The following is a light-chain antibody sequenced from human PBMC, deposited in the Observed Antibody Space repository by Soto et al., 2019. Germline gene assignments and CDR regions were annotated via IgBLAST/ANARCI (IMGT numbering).Light chain of an antibody. J-gene: IGLJ3*02. CDR1: SSNIGAGYD. V-gene: IGLV1-40*01. CDR2: GNS. CDR3: QSYDSSLSGSGV. Sequence: QSVLTQPPSVSGAPGRRVTIPCTGASSNIGAGYDVPWYQQLPGTAPKLLIYGNSNRPSGVPDRFSGSKSGTSASLAITGLQAEDEADYYCQSYDSSLSGSGVFGGGTKLTVL.